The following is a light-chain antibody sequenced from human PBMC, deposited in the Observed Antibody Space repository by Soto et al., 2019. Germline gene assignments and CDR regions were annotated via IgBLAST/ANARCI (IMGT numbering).Light chain of an antibody. CDR2: EGS. J-gene: IGLJ2*01. V-gene: IGLV2-23*01. CDR1: SSDVGSYGL. CDR3: CSYAGSSTSVL. Sequence: QSALTQPASVSGSPGQSITISCTGTSSDVGSYGLVSWYQQHPGKAPKLLIYEGSKRPSGVSNRFSGSKSGNTASLTISGLQAEDDADYYCCSYAGSSTSVLFGGGTKLTVL.